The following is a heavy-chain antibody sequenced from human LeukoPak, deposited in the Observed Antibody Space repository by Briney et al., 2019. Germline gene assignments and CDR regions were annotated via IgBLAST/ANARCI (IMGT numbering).Heavy chain of an antibody. V-gene: IGHV3-30*19. D-gene: IGHD6-19*01. CDR1: GFTFSNYG. CDR3: ARDHSIAVAGTGFDY. Sequence: GGSLRLSCAASGFTFSNYGMHWVRQAPGKGLEWVAVISYDGSNKYYADSVKGRFTISRDNSKNTLYLQMNSLRAEDTAVYYCARDHSIAVAGTGFDYWGQGTLVTVSS. CDR2: ISYDGSNK. J-gene: IGHJ4*02.